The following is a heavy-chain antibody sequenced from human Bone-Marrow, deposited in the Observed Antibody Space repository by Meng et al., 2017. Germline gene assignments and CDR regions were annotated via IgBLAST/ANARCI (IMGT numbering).Heavy chain of an antibody. Sequence: EVPLVQSGAEVKKPGGTVKISFKVSGYTFTDYYMHWVQQAPGKGLEWMGLVDPEDGETIYAEKFQGRVTITADPSTDTAYMELSSLRSEDTAVYYCATDLMITFGGEIDYWGQGTLVTVSS. D-gene: IGHD3-16*01. CDR2: VDPEDGET. CDR1: GYTFTDYY. J-gene: IGHJ4*02. V-gene: IGHV1-69-2*01. CDR3: ATDLMITFGGEIDY.